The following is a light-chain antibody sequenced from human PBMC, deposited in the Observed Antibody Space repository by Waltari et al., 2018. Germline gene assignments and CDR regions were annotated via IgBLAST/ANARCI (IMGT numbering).Light chain of an antibody. J-gene: IGKJ5*01. CDR1: QSIDIW. CDR3: QQYKSYPIT. CDR2: QAS. V-gene: IGKV1-5*03. Sequence: DIQMTKSPSTLSASIGDRVTITCRASQSIDIWLAWYQQKPGKDPKLLIYQASSLESGVASRFSGSGFWTEFTLTISSLQPDDFAVYYCQQYKSYPITFGQGTLLEIK.